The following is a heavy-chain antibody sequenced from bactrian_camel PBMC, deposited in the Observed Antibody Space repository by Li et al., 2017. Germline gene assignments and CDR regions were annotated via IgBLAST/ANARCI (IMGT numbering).Heavy chain of an antibody. CDR3: AARGPYCYTKLSVRDFTY. CDR2: INSSGGRT. D-gene: IGHD2*01. J-gene: IGHJ6*01. Sequence: HVQLVESGGGLVQPGGSLRLSCAASGYTYNRNCMAWFRQAPGKEREGVAAINSSGGRTYYRDSVKGRFTISQDNAKNTLYLQMNSPNTEDTAMYYCAARGPYCYTKLSVRDFTYWGQGTQVTVS. CDR1: GYTYNRNC. V-gene: IGHV3S1*01.